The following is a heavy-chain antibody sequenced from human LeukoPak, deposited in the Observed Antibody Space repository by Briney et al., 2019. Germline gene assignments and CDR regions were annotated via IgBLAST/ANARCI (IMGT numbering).Heavy chain of an antibody. CDR2: INWNGGRT. V-gene: IGHV3-20*04. J-gene: IGHJ4*02. D-gene: IGHD2-15*01. Sequence: GGSLRLSCAASGFTFDDYGMNWVRQGPGKGLEWVSGINWNGGRTGYADSVKGRFTISRDNAKNSLYLQMNSLRAEDTAVYYCARVIYGSGVSYWGQGTLVTVSS. CDR3: ARVIYGSGVSY. CDR1: GFTFDDYG.